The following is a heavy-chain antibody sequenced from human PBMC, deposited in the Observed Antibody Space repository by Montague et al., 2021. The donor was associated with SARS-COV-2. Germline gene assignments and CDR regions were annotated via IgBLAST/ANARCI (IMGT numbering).Heavy chain of an antibody. D-gene: IGHD6-13*01. J-gene: IGHJ5*02. CDR3: ERAFSNSFKWFDP. CDR1: GFTFSAYW. Sequence: SLRLSCAASGFTFSAYWMHWVRQAPGQGLEWVARIRADGTTTNYADSVKGRFTISRDNAQDTVYLHMTTLTAEDTAVYYCERAFSNSFKWFDPWGQGTLVTVSS. CDR2: IRADGTTT. V-gene: IGHV3-74*01.